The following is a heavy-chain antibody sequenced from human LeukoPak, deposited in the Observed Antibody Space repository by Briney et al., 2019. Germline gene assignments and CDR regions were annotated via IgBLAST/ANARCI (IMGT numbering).Heavy chain of an antibody. D-gene: IGHD4-17*01. Sequence: PGGSLRLSCAASGFTFSSYEMNWVRQAPGKGLEWVSYISSSGSTIYYADSVKGRFTISRDNAKNSLYLQVNSLRAEDTAVYYCASTPDYGDYLDYWGQGTLVTVPS. CDR1: GFTFSSYE. CDR2: ISSSGSTI. J-gene: IGHJ4*02. V-gene: IGHV3-48*03. CDR3: ASTPDYGDYLDY.